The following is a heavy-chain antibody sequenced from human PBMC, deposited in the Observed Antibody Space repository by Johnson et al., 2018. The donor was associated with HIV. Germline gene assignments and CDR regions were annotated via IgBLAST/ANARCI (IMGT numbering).Heavy chain of an antibody. D-gene: IGHD6-13*01. CDR3: AKTYSSSWYAFDI. CDR2: ISYDGNNT. CDR1: GFTFDDYG. Sequence: QVQLVESGGGVVRPGGSLRLSCAASGFTFDDYGMSWVRQAPGKGLEWVAVISYDGNNTYYADSVKGRFTISRDNSKNTLYLQMNSLRAEDTAVYYCAKTYSSSWYAFDIWGQGTMVTVSS. J-gene: IGHJ3*02. V-gene: IGHV3-30*18.